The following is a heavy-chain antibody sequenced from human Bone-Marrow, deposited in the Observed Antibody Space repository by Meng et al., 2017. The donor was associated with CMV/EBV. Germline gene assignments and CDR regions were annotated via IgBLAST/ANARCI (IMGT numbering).Heavy chain of an antibody. CDR2: IFPILAIT. CDR3: ASSRLEQRTLGYCSSTSCYRLDY. D-gene: IGHD2-2*01. V-gene: IGHV1-69*02. Sequence: SVKVSCKASGGTFNSYIINWVRQAPGEGLEWMGRIFPILAITNYAQKFQGRVTITADKSTSTVYMELSSLRSEDTAVYYCASSRLEQRTLGYCSSTSCYRLDYWGQGTLVTVSS. J-gene: IGHJ4*02. CDR1: GGTFNSYI.